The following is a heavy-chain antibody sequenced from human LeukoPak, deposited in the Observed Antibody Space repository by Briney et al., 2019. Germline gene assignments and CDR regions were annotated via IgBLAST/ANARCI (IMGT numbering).Heavy chain of an antibody. CDR2: ITSDSTTM. Sequence: TGGSLRLSCAASGFTFSSYSMNWVRQASGQGLEWVSYITSDSTTMFYADSVKGRFTASRDNAENSMYLQMNSLRADDTAVYYCARARDYGGNWGAYWGQGAPVTVSS. CDR1: GFTFSSYS. J-gene: IGHJ4*02. D-gene: IGHD4-23*01. V-gene: IGHV3-48*01. CDR3: ARARDYGGNWGAY.